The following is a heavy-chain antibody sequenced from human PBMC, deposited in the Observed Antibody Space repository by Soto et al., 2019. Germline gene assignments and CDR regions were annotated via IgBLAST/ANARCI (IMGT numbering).Heavy chain of an antibody. CDR1: GYSFTSYW. V-gene: IGHV5-10-1*01. CDR2: IDPSDSYT. Sequence: PGESLKISCKGAGYSFTSYWISWVRKMPGKGLEWMGRIDPSDSYTNYSPSFQGHVTISADKSISTAYLQWSSLKASDTAMYYCATGLVQLWLRAAGMDVWGQGTTVTVSS. D-gene: IGHD5-18*01. CDR3: ATGLVQLWLRAAGMDV. J-gene: IGHJ6*02.